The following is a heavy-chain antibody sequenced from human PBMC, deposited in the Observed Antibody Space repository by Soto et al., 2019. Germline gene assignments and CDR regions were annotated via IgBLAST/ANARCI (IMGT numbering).Heavy chain of an antibody. CDR3: ARVPMRYSRAFDI. Sequence: ASVKVSCKASGYTFTNFSIHWVRQAPGQRLEWMGWINASSGNTRYAQKFQGRVIMTRNTSISTAYMELSSLRSEETAVYYCARVPMRYSRAFDIWGQGTMVTVSS. D-gene: IGHD3-9*01. J-gene: IGHJ3*02. CDR1: GYTFTNFS. V-gene: IGHV1-8*01. CDR2: INASSGNT.